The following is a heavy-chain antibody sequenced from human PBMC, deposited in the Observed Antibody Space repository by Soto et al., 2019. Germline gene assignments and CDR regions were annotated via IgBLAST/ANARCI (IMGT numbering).Heavy chain of an antibody. Sequence: QVQLVQSGAEVKKPGASVKVSCKASGYTFTDYYMHWVRQAPGQGLEWMGIISPSGGSTYAQKFQGRVTVTRDTSTITVYMELSSLRSEDTAVYYCARDGSSDWLTWFDPWGQGTLVTVSS. CDR1: GYTFTDYY. CDR3: ARDGSSDWLTWFDP. CDR2: ISPSGGST. V-gene: IGHV1-46*01. D-gene: IGHD6-19*01. J-gene: IGHJ5*02.